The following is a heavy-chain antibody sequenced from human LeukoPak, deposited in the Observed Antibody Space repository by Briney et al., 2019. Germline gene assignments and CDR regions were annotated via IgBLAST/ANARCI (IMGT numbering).Heavy chain of an antibody. J-gene: IGHJ6*02. Sequence: PGGSLRLSCAASGFTVSSNYMSWVRQAPGKGLEWVSVIYSGGSTYYADSVKGRFTISRHNSKNTLYLQMNSLRAEDTAVYYCARDWPPTMVRGVIPSGMDVWGQGTTVTVSS. D-gene: IGHD3-10*01. CDR2: IYSGGST. V-gene: IGHV3-53*04. CDR1: GFTVSSNY. CDR3: ARDWPPTMVRGVIPSGMDV.